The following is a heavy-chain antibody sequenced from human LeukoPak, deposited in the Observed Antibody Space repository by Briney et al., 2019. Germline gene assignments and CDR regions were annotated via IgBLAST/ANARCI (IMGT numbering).Heavy chain of an antibody. J-gene: IGHJ4*02. CDR1: GFTFTRYW. V-gene: IGHV3-74*01. D-gene: IGHD3-16*01. CDR2: VNPDGSST. CDR3: ARGGSYGDY. Sequence: GGSLRLSCAASGFTFTRYWMHWVRQAPGKGLVWVLRVNPDGSSTIYGNSVKGRFTSSRDNAKNTLYLQMNSLRAEDTAVYYCARGGSYGDYWGQGILVTVSS.